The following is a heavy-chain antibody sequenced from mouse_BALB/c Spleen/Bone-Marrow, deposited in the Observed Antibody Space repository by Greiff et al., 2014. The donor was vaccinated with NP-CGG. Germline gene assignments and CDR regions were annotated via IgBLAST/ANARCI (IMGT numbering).Heavy chain of an antibody. V-gene: IGHV5-6*02. CDR1: GFTSSRYG. D-gene: IGHD2-1*01. Sequence: EVMLVESGGDLVKPGGSLKLSCAASGFTSSRYGMSWVRQTPDKRLEWVANISSGGSYTYYPDSVKGRFTISRDNAKNTLYLHMSSLKSEDTAMYYCARQYGNLGVMDYWGQGTSVTVSS. CDR2: ISSGGSYT. J-gene: IGHJ4*01. CDR3: ARQYGNLGVMDY.